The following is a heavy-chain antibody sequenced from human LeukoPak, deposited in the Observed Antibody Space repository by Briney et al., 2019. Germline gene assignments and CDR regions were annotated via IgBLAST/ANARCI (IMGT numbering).Heavy chain of an antibody. CDR3: AKDIFGPRSLTTYYYYGMDV. D-gene: IGHD2-21*01. V-gene: IGHV3-9*01. J-gene: IGHJ6*02. CDR1: GFTFDGYG. CDR2: ITWSSSSL. Sequence: GGSLRRYCSASGFTFDGYGMEWVRQAPGQGLEGLFSITWSSSSLGYADPGKGRLTTSRDNAKNSLYRHMNSLRAEDTAFYYSAKDIFGPRSLTTYYYYGMDVWGQGTTVTVSS.